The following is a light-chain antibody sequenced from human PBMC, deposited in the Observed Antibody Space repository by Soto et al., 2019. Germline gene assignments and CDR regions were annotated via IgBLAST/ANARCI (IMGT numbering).Light chain of an antibody. V-gene: IGKV3-20*01. CDR1: QSVSGSY. J-gene: IGKJ2*01. CDR2: GAS. CDR3: QQYGSSPPKYT. Sequence: EIVLTQSPGTLSLSPGARATLSCRASQSVSGSYLAWYQLKPGQAPRLLIYGASSRATGIPDRFSGSGSGTDFTLTISRLEPEDFAVYYCQQYGSSPPKYTFGQGTKLEIK.